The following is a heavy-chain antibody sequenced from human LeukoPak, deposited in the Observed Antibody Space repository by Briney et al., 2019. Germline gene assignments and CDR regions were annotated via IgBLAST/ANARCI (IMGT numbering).Heavy chain of an antibody. CDR2: IYTSGST. J-gene: IGHJ4*02. CDR1: GGSISSYY. D-gene: IGHD2-15*01. Sequence: SETLSLTCTVSGGSISSYYGSWIRQPPGKGLEWIGYIYTSGSTNYNPSLKSRVTISVDTSKNQFSLKLCAVTAADTAVYYCARHVGSGFDYWGQGTLVTVSS. CDR3: ARHVGSGFDY. V-gene: IGHV4-4*09.